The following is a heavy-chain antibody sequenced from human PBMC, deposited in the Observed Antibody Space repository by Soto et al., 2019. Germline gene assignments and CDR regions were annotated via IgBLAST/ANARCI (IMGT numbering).Heavy chain of an antibody. Sequence: GGSLRLSCAASGFTFSSYAMSWVRQAPGKGLEWVSAISGSGGSTYYADSVKGRFTISRDNSKNTLYLQMNSLRAEDTAVYYCATSVYGDYEGYYFDYWGQGTLVTVSS. J-gene: IGHJ4*02. D-gene: IGHD4-17*01. CDR3: ATSVYGDYEGYYFDY. V-gene: IGHV3-23*01. CDR1: GFTFSSYA. CDR2: ISGSGGST.